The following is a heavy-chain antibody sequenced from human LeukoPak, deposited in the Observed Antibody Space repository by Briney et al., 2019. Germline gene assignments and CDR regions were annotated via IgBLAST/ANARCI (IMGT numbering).Heavy chain of an antibody. D-gene: IGHD5-18*01. CDR1: GGSISSSSYY. V-gene: IGHV4-39*01. CDR3: ARGDTAMVTRPYFDY. CDR2: IYYSGST. J-gene: IGHJ4*02. Sequence: SETLSLTCTVSGGSISSSSYYWGWIRQPPGKGLEWIGSIYYSGSTYYNPSLKSRVTISVDTSKNQFSLKLSSVTAADTAVYYCARGDTAMVTRPYFDYWGQGTLVTVSS.